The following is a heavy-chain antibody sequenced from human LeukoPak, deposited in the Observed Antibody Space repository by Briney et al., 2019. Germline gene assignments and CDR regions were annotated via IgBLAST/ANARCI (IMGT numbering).Heavy chain of an antibody. J-gene: IGHJ6*03. CDR1: GYTFTSYA. Sequence: ASVKVSCKASGYTFTSYAMNWVRQAPGQGLEWMGWINTNTGNPTYAQGFAGRFVFSLDTSVSTAYLQISSLKAEDTAVYYCARDETVGGYSYGYGYYYYMDVWGKGTTVTVSS. V-gene: IGHV7-4-1*02. D-gene: IGHD5-18*01. CDR2: INTNTGNP. CDR3: ARDETVGGYSYGYGYYYYMDV.